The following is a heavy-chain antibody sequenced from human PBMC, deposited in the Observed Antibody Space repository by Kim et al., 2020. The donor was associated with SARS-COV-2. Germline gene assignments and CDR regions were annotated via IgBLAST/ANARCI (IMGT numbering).Heavy chain of an antibody. CDR1: GFTFSSYG. CDR2: ISYDGSNK. V-gene: IGHV3-30*18. CDR3: AKARVGATGGKYYFDY. Sequence: GGSLRLSCAASGFTFSSYGMHWVRQAPGKGLEWVAVISYDGSNKYYADSVKGRFTISRDNSKNTLYLQMNSLRAEDTAVYYCAKARVGATGGKYYFDYWG. D-gene: IGHD1-26*01. J-gene: IGHJ4*01.